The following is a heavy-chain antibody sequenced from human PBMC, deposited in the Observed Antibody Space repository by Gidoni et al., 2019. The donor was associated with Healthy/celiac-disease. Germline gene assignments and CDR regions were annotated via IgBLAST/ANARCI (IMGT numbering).Heavy chain of an antibody. CDR3: ARTARGNSVGGAFDI. CDR1: GGTFSSYT. V-gene: IGHV1-69*02. CDR2: IIPILGIA. Sequence: VQLVQSGAEVKKPGSSVKVSCKASGGTFSSYTISWVRQAPGQGLEWMGRIIPILGIANYAQKFQGRVTITADKSTSTAYMELSSLRSEDTAVYYCARTARGNSVGGAFDIWGQGTMVTVSS. D-gene: IGHD4-4*01. J-gene: IGHJ3*02.